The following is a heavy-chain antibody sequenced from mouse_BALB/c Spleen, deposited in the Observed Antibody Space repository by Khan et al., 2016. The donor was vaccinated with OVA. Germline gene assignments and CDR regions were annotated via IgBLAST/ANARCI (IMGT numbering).Heavy chain of an antibody. J-gene: IGHJ1*01. D-gene: IGHD1-2*01. CDR3: ARPEFITTATKYFDV. CDR1: GYTFTSYW. V-gene: IGHV1-7*01. CDR2: INPSTGYT. Sequence: QVQLQQSGAELAKPGASVKMSCKASGYTFTSYWMHWVKQRPGQGLEWIGYINPSTGYTEYNQKFKDKATLTADKSSSTAYMQLSSLTSEDSAVYYCARPEFITTATKYFDVWGAGTTVTVSS.